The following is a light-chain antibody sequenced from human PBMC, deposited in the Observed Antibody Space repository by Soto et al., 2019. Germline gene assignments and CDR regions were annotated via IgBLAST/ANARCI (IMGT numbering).Light chain of an antibody. CDR3: QRYNNWPTWT. Sequence: EIVMTQSPATPSVSPGERAPASFRSSQSGSSNLAWYQQKPGQAPRLLIYGASTRATGIPARFSGSGSGTESTLTISSLQSEDFAVYYCQRYNNWPTWTFGQGTKVDIK. CDR1: QSGSSN. V-gene: IGKV3-15*01. J-gene: IGKJ1*01. CDR2: GAS.